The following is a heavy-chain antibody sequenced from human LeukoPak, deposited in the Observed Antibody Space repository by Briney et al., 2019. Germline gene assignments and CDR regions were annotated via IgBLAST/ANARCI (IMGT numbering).Heavy chain of an antibody. CDR1: GGTFSSYA. D-gene: IGHD1-26*01. Sequence: ASVKVSCKASGGTFSSYAISWVRQAPGQGLEWMGRIIPILGIANYAQKFQGRVTITADKSTSTAYMELSSLRSEDTAVYYCARAAHSGSYFNNWFDHWGQGTLVTVSS. V-gene: IGHV1-69*04. J-gene: IGHJ5*02. CDR2: IIPILGIA. CDR3: ARAAHSGSYFNNWFDH.